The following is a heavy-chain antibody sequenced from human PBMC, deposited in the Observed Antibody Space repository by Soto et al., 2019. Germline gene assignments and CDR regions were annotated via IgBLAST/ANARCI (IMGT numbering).Heavy chain of an antibody. CDR3: AKEIGGGYGYGVGFND. CDR2: ISWNSANI. Sequence: VQLVESGGGLVQPGRSLRLSCAASGFIFDDYAMHWFRQAPGQGLEWVSGISWNSANIGYAASGKGRFTNSRDNAKNALYLQMTSLSPEDTDFYYCAKEIGGGYGYGVGFNDWGQGTLITVSS. V-gene: IGHV3-9*01. D-gene: IGHD5-18*01. CDR1: GFIFDDYA. J-gene: IGHJ4*02.